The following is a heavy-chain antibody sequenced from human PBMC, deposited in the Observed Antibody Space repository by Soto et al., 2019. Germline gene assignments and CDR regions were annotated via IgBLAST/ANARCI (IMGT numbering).Heavy chain of an antibody. CDR3: AKDPTYDYIWGSYRLYYFDY. Sequence: EVQLLESGGGLVQPGGSLRLSCAASGFTFSSYAMSWVRQAPGKGLEWVSAISGSGGSTYYADSVKGRFTISRDNSKNTLYLQMSSLRAEDTAVYYCAKDPTYDYIWGSYRLYYFDYWGQGTLVTASS. CDR2: ISGSGGST. CDR1: GFTFSSYA. V-gene: IGHV3-23*01. D-gene: IGHD3-16*02. J-gene: IGHJ4*02.